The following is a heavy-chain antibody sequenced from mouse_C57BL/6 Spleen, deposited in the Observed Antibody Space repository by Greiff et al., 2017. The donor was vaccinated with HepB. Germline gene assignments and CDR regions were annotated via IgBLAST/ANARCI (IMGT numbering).Heavy chain of an antibody. CDR3: TPYYYGSSYFAY. CDR1: GYTFTDYE. D-gene: IGHD1-1*01. CDR2: IDPETGGT. J-gene: IGHJ3*01. Sequence: QVQLKESGAELVRPGASVTLSCKASGYTFTDYEMHWVKQTPVHGLEWIGAIDPETGGTAYNQKFKGKAILTADKSSSTAYMELRSLTSEDSAVYYCTPYYYGSSYFAYWGQGTLVTVSA. V-gene: IGHV1-15*01.